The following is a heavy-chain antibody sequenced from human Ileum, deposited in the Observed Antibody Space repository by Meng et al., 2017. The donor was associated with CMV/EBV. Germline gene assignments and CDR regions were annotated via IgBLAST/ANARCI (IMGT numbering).Heavy chain of an antibody. J-gene: IGHJ4*02. V-gene: IGHV6-1*01. CDR1: ANSVSVNSVA. CDR2: TYYSSRWYN. CDR3: ARGESSSLAY. Sequence: HVQLSQSGPALVKPTQTLALPCALAANSVSVNSVARNRIRPPPSRGLEWLGRTYYSSRWYNAYADSVKSRITINPDTSTTQFSLDLSSVTPEDTAIYYWARGESSSLAYWGQGTLVTVSS. D-gene: IGHD6-13*01.